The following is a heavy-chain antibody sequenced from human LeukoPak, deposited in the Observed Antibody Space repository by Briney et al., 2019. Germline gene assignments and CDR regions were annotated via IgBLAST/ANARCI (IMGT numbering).Heavy chain of an antibody. CDR2: TRYDGSNK. Sequence: GGSLRLSCAASGFTFSSYGMHWVRQAPGKGLEWVAFTRYDGSNKYYADSVKGRFTISRDNSKNTLYLQMNSLRAEDTAVYYCAKDVRENPKESYCGGDCRLDYWGQGTLVTVSS. CDR3: AKDVRENPKESYCGGDCRLDY. D-gene: IGHD2-21*02. J-gene: IGHJ4*02. CDR1: GFTFSSYG. V-gene: IGHV3-30*02.